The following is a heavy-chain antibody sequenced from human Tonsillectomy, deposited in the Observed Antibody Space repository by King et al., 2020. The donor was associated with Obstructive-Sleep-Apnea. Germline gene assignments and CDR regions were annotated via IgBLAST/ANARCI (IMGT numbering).Heavy chain of an antibody. D-gene: IGHD2/OR15-2a*01. CDR2: ISYDGSNK. J-gene: IGHJ4*02. CDR1: GFTFSSYA. CDR3: ARDRSNRVRYFDF. Sequence: VQLVESGGGVVQPGRSLRLSCAASGFTFSSYAMHCVRPAPGKGLEWVAVISYDGSNKYYADSVKGRFTISRDNSKNTLYLQMNSLRAEDTAAYYCARDRSNRVRYFDFWGQGTLVTVSS. V-gene: IGHV3-30*04.